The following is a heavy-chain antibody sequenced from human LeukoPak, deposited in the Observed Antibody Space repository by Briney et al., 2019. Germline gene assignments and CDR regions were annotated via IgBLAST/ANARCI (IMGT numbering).Heavy chain of an antibody. D-gene: IGHD1-26*01. V-gene: IGHV4-34*01. CDR2: IDHSGSA. J-gene: IGHJ6*03. CDR3: ARVRKRFTGSFFSFAYYYYMDV. Sequence: SETLSLTCAVYGGSFSDYHWTWIRQPPGKGLQWIAEIDHSGSANYNPSLSPSLKSRVTISVDTSKNQFSLKVRSVTAADTAVYFCARVRKRFTGSFFSFAYYYYMDVWGQGTTVTVSS. CDR1: GGSFSDYH.